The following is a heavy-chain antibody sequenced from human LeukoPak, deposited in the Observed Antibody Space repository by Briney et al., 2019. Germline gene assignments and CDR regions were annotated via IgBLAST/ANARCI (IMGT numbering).Heavy chain of an antibody. J-gene: IGHJ4*02. D-gene: IGHD3-22*01. Sequence: SETLSLTCTVSGGSISSYYWSWIRQPPGKGLEWIGHIYYDGSANYNPSLKSRLTISIDTSKSQLSLNLSSVTAADTAVYYCATLIGNFDYWGQGTLVTVSS. CDR1: GGSISSYY. CDR3: ATLIGNFDY. CDR2: IYYDGSA. V-gene: IGHV4-59*01.